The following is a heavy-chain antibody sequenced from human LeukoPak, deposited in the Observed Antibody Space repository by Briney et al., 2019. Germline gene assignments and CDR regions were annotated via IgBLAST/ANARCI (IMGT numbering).Heavy chain of an antibody. CDR1: GGSFSGYY. CDR2: INHSGST. J-gene: IGHJ5*02. CDR3: ARAASNYVRAYWFDP. D-gene: IGHD4-11*01. V-gene: IGHV4-34*01. Sequence: PSETLSLTCAVYGGSFSGYYWSWIRQPPGKGLEWIGEINHSGSTNYNPSLKSRVTISVDTSKNQFSLKLSSVTAADTAVYYCARAASNYVRAYWFDPWGQGTLVTVSS.